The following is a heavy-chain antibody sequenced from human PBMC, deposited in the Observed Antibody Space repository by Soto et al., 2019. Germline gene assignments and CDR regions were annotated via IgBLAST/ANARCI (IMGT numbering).Heavy chain of an antibody. CDR3: ARDSGGPTGYSSGFDY. CDR1: GFTFSSYS. CDR2: ISSSSSYI. V-gene: IGHV3-21*01. D-gene: IGHD6-19*01. Sequence: EVQLVESGGGLVKPGGSLRLSCAASGFTFSSYSMNWVRQAPGKGLEWVSSISSSSSYIYYADSVKGRFTISRDNAKNSLYLQMNSLRAEDTAVYYCARDSGGPTGYSSGFDYWGQGTLVTVSS. J-gene: IGHJ4*02.